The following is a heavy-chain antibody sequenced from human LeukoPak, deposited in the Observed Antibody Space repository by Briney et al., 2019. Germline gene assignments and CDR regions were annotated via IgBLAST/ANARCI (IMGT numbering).Heavy chain of an antibody. D-gene: IGHD4-17*01. CDR1: GFAVSSSY. CDR3: ARSADYGDYIDH. CDR2: VYSGGST. V-gene: IGHV3-53*01. Sequence: GGSLRLSCAASGFAVSSSYVSWVRQAPGKGLDWVSIVYSGGSTYYADSVKGRFTISRDNSKNTLNLQMSGLRAEDTAVYYCARSADYGDYIDHWGQGTLVIVSS. J-gene: IGHJ4*02.